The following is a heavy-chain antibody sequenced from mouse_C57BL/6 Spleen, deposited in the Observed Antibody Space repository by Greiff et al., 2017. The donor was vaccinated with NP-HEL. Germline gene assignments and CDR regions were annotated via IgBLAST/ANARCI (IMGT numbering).Heavy chain of an antibody. CDR1: GYAFSSSW. J-gene: IGHJ4*01. V-gene: IGHV1-82*01. CDR3: ARTGSNYDLYAMDY. Sequence: QVQLQQSGPELVKPGASVKISCKASGYAFSSSWMNWVKQRPGKGLEWIGRIYPGDGDTNYNGKFKGKATLTADKSSSTAYMQLSSLTSEDSAVYYCARTGSNYDLYAMDYWGQGTSVTVSS. D-gene: IGHD2-5*01. CDR2: IYPGDGDT.